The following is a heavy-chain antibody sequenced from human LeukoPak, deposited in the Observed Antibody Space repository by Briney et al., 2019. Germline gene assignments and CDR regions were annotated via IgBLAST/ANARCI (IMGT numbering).Heavy chain of an antibody. V-gene: IGHV3-7*01. CDR3: ARGIPYYYFDY. CDR1: GSGFTFGNFA. J-gene: IGHJ4*02. CDR2: IKQDGSEK. Sequence: GGSLRLSCEASGSGFTFGNFAFSWVRQAPGKGLEWVANIKQDGSEKYYVDSVKGRFTISRDNAKNSLYLQMNSLRAEDTAVYYCARGIPYYYFDYWGQGTLVTVSS. D-gene: IGHD3-10*01.